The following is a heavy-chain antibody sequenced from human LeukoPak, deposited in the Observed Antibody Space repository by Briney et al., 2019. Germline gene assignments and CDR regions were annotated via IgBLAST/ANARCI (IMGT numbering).Heavy chain of an antibody. CDR3: TTDLGDYGDYVRC. CDR2: IKSDGGTT. CDR1: GFIFSKAW. V-gene: IGHV3-15*01. J-gene: IGHJ4*02. D-gene: IGHD4-17*01. Sequence: GGSLRLSCAASGFIFSKAWMSWVRQAPGKGLEWVGRIKSDGGTTDYAAPVQGRFTISRDDSKNTFFLQMNSLKAEDTAVYYCTTDLGDYGDYVRCWGQGTLVTVSS.